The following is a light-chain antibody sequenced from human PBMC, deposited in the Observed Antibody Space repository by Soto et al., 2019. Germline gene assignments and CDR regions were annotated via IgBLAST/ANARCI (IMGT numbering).Light chain of an antibody. Sequence: EIVVTQSPATLSLSPGDRATLSCRASRSVSTYLAWYQQKPGQASRLLIYDTSHRATGIPARCSGSGSGTDFTLTISSLEPEDFAVYYCQQRSSWMWAFGQGTRVEVK. V-gene: IGKV3-11*01. CDR2: DTS. CDR1: RSVSTY. CDR3: QQRSSWMWA. J-gene: IGKJ1*01.